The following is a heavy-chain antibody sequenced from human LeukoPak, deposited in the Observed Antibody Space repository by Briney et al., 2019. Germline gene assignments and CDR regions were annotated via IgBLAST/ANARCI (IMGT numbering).Heavy chain of an antibody. CDR2: INPNSGAT. Sequence: ASVKVSCKASGYIFTDYYMHWVRQAPGQGLEWMGWINPNSGATDYAQNFQGRVTLTRDTSISTAYMELSRLRSDDTAVYYCASGYRFGNWGQGTLVTVSS. J-gene: IGHJ4*02. V-gene: IGHV1-2*02. CDR1: GYIFTDYY. D-gene: IGHD5-18*01. CDR3: ASGYRFGN.